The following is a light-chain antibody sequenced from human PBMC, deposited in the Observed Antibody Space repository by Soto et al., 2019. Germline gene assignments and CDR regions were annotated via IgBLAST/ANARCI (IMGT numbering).Light chain of an antibody. CDR2: SAS. CDR3: QQFNNYPWT. J-gene: IGKJ1*01. CDR1: QGISSS. Sequence: AIQLTQSPSSLSASVGDRVTIACRASQGISSSLAWYQQKPGKAPELLIYSASSLQSGVSSRFSGSGSGTDFTLTISSLQPEDFATYYCQQFNNYPWTFGQGTKVEIK. V-gene: IGKV1D-13*01.